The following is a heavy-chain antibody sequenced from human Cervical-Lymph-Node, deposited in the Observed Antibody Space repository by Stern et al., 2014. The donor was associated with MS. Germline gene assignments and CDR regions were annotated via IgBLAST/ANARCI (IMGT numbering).Heavy chain of an antibody. CDR3: ATAYDSSGYYHYYYYGMDV. Sequence: QLVQSGGGVVQPGRSLRLSCAASGFTFSSYGMHWVRQAPGKGLEWVAVISYDGSNKYYADSVKGRFTISRDNSKNTLYLQMNSLRAEDTAVYYCATAYDSSGYYHYYYYGMDVWGQGTTVTVSS. D-gene: IGHD3-22*01. CDR1: GFTFSSYG. V-gene: IGHV3-30*03. CDR2: ISYDGSNK. J-gene: IGHJ6*02.